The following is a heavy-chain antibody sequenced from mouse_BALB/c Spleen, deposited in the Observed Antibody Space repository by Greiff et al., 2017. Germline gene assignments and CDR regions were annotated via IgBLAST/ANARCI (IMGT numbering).Heavy chain of an antibody. J-gene: IGHJ3*01. Sequence: EVMLVESGGDLVKPGGSLKLSCAASGFTFSSYGMSWVRQTPDKRLEWVATISSGGSYTYYPDSVKGRFTISRDNAKNTLYLQMSSLKSEDTAMYYCARGGINFAYWGQGTLVTVSA. CDR2: ISSGGSYT. V-gene: IGHV5-6*01. CDR1: GFTFSSYG. D-gene: IGHD1-1*02. CDR3: ARGGINFAY.